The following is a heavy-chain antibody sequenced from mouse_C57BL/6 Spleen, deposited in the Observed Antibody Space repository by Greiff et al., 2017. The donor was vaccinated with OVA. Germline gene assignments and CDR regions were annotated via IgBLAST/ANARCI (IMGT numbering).Heavy chain of an antibody. CDR2: INYDGSST. D-gene: IGHD2-2*01. J-gene: IGHJ1*03. V-gene: IGHV5-16*01. Sequence: EVQVVESEGGLVQPGSSMKLSCTASGFTFSDYYMAWVRQVPEKGLEWVANINYDGSSTYYLDSLKSRFIISRDNAKNILYLQMSSLKSEDTATYYCARDHYGYYLYFDVWGTGTTVTVSS. CDR1: GFTFSDYY. CDR3: ARDHYGYYLYFDV.